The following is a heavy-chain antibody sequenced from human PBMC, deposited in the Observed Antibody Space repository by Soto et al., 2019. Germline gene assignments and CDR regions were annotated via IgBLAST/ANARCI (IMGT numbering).Heavy chain of an antibody. CDR3: TSGAAF. V-gene: IGHV3-74*01. CDR2: IKSDGTSA. J-gene: IGHJ4*02. D-gene: IGHD6-25*01. Sequence: GGSLILSCSTSGFNPTYGWMHWVRQPPGKGLLWVSRIKSDGTSASYADFVEGRFTVSRDNARNTLDLQMSSLRVEDTAVYYCTSGAAFRGQGILVTVS. CDR1: GFNPTYGW.